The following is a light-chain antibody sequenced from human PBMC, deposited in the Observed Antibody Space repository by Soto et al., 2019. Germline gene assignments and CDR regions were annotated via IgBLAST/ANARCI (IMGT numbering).Light chain of an antibody. CDR1: QSVSSY. J-gene: IGKJ4*01. CDR3: HQRYNWPLT. V-gene: IGKV3-11*01. Sequence: EIVLTQSTATLSLSPGERATLSCRASQSVSSYLAWYQQKPGQAPRLLIYDASNRATGIPTRFSGSGSGTDFTLTISSLEPEDFAVYYCHQRYNWPLTFGGGTKVEIK. CDR2: DAS.